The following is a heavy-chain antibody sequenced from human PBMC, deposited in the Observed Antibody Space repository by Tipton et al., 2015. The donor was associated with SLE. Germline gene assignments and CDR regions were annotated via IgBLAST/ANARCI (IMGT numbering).Heavy chain of an antibody. CDR2: IAYDGSDK. J-gene: IGHJ5*02. CDR3: ATAARGDNAASSS. Sequence: SLRLSCAASGFTFNTYAMHWVRQAPGKGLEWVAQIAYDGSDKYYAHSVKGRFTISRDNSKRTLYLEVDSLRAEDTAIYYCATAARGDNAASSSWGQGTLVTVSS. CDR1: GFTFNTYA. D-gene: IGHD3-10*01. V-gene: IGHV3-30*03.